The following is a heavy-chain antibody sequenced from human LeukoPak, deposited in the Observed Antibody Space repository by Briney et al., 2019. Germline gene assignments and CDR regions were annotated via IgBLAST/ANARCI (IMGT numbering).Heavy chain of an antibody. J-gene: IGHJ6*02. CDR3: ARALSKHYYYGMDV. V-gene: IGHV4-30-2*01. Sequence: SQTLSLTCAVSGGSISSGGYSWSWIRQPPGKGLEWIGYIYHSGSTYYNPSLKSRVTISVDRSKNQFSLKLSSVTAADTAVYYCARALSKHYYYGMDVWGQGTTVTVSS. CDR1: GGSISSGGYS. CDR2: IYHSGST.